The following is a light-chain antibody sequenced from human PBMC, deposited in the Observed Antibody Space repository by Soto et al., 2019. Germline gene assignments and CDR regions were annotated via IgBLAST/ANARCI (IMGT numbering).Light chain of an antibody. V-gene: IGKV3-20*01. Sequence: EIVLTQSPGTLSLSPGERATLSCRASLSVSSSYLAWYQQKPGQAPRLLIYSASSRATGIPDRFSGSGSGTDFTLTISRLEPEDFAVYYCQQYGSSPRITFGQGTRLEIK. CDR2: SAS. CDR1: LSVSSSY. CDR3: QQYGSSPRIT. J-gene: IGKJ5*01.